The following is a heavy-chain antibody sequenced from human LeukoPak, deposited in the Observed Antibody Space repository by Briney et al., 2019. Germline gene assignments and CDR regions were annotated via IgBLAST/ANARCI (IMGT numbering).Heavy chain of an antibody. J-gene: IGHJ4*02. Sequence: PGGSLRLSCAVSGFTASIYYMTWVRQAPGKGLEWVSYISSSGNTIYHADSGKGRFTISRDNAKKSLYLQMNSLRVDDTAVYYCAAGRPVDYWGQGTLVTVSS. CDR3: AAGRPVDY. CDR1: GFTASIYY. D-gene: IGHD6-25*01. CDR2: ISSSGNTI. V-gene: IGHV3-11*04.